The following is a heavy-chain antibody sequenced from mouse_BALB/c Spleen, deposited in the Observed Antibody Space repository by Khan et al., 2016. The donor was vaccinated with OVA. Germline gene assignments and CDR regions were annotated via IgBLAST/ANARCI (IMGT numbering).Heavy chain of an antibody. V-gene: IGHV1-20*02. CDR2: INPHIGET. J-gene: IGHJ2*01. D-gene: IGHD1-1*01. Sequence: EVQLQESGPELVKPGASVKISCKASGYSFTGYFMNWVMQSHGKSLEWIGRINPHIGETLYNQKFKGKATLTVDESSSTAHMELRSLASEDSVVYYCARKNGSDFDYWGQGTTLTVSS. CDR1: GYSFTGYF. CDR3: ARKNGSDFDY.